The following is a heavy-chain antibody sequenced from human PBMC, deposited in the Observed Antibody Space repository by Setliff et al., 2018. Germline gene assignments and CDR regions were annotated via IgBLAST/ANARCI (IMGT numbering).Heavy chain of an antibody. CDR3: ARDQYTSGWYGPPESYFDC. V-gene: IGHV4-59*01. CDR1: GGSISTFY. D-gene: IGHD6-19*01. CDR2: IHYSGST. J-gene: IGHJ4*01. Sequence: SETLSLTCTVSGGSISTFYWSWIRQSPEKGLEWIAYIHYSGSTNQNPSLKSRVTISLDTPKNQFSLKLSYMTAADTAVYYCARDQYTSGWYGPPESYFDCWGLGILVTVSS.